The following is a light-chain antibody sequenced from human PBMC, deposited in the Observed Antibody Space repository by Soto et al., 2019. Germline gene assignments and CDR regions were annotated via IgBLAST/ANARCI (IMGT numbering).Light chain of an antibody. CDR2: SAS. CDR3: QQSNNWPWT. CDR1: QTVSRN. V-gene: IGKV3-15*01. Sequence: EIVMTQSPATLSVSPGERATLSCRASQTVSRNLAWYQQKPGQAPRLLIHSASTRATGVPARFSGSGSGTEFPLTVSSLQAEDFAVYFCQQSNNWPWTFGQGTRVE. J-gene: IGKJ1*01.